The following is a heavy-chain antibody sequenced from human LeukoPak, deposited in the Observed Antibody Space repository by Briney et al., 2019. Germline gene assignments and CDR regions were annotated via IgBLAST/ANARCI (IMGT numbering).Heavy chain of an antibody. D-gene: IGHD3-22*01. J-gene: IGHJ4*02. Sequence: GGSLRLSCAASGFTFSGYAMSWVRQAPGKVLEWVSAISGSGGSTYYADSVKGRFTISRDNSKNTLYVQMNSLRAEDTAVYYCAKSGTITTSFDYWGQGTLVTVSS. CDR3: AKSGTITTSFDY. CDR1: GFTFSGYA. V-gene: IGHV3-23*01. CDR2: ISGSGGST.